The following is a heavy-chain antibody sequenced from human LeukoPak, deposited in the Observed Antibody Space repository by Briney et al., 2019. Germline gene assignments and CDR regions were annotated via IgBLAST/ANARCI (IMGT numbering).Heavy chain of an antibody. Sequence: ASVKVSCKASGYTFTSYYMHWVRQAPGQGLEWMGIINLSGGSTSYAQKFQGRVTMTRDTSTSTVYMELSSLRSEDTAVYYCARGGRGEVSYYYYMDVWGKGTTVTVSS. D-gene: IGHD3-16*01. CDR3: ARGGRGEVSYYYYMDV. CDR2: INLSGGST. V-gene: IGHV1-46*01. J-gene: IGHJ6*03. CDR1: GYTFTSYY.